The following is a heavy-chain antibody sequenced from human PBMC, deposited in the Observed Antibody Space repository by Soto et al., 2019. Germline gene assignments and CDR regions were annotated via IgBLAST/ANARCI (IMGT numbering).Heavy chain of an antibody. J-gene: IGHJ4*02. V-gene: IGHV1-69*01. CDR2: IIPMFAAT. CDR1: GGSFSDFA. CDR3: ARGGIVAVPAALSSYADYTNYRFDS. Sequence: QVQLAQSGAEVRKPGSSVKVSCRASGGSFSDFAFSWVRQAPVQGLEWMGGIIPMFAATKYAQRCQGRVTITADASTRTGYLALSSLTSDDSAVYYCARGGIVAVPAALSSYADYTNYRFDSWGQGTLVSVSS. D-gene: IGHD2-15*01.